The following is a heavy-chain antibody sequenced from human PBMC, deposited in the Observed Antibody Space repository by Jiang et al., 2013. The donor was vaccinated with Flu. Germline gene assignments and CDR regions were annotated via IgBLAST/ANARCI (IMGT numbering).Heavy chain of an antibody. V-gene: IGHV3-72*01. Sequence: VQLVESGGDLVQSGESLRLSCAASGFTFSDHHMDWVRQAPGKGLEWVGRARNKPKSYTTEYAASVKGRFTISRDESKSSLYLQMNAIEPEDTAVYFCAGTAGKDFPVYWGHGTLVTVSS. CDR2: ARNKPKSYTT. D-gene: IGHD3-3*01. J-gene: IGHJ4*01. CDR1: GFTFSDHH. CDR3: AGTAGKDFPVY.